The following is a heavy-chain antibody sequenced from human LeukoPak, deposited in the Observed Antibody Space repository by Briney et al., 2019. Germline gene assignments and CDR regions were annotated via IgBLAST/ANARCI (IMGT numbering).Heavy chain of an antibody. V-gene: IGHV1-18*01. CDR3: ATVGDHCSSTSCYPNWFDP. J-gene: IGHJ5*02. CDR2: ISAYNGNT. D-gene: IGHD2-2*01. Sequence: ASVKVSCKASGYTFTSYDISWVRQAPGQGLEWMGWISAYNGNTNYAQKLQGRVTMTTDTSTSTAYMELSSLRSEDTAVYYCATVGDHCSSTSCYPNWFDPWGQATLVTVSS. CDR1: GYTFTSYD.